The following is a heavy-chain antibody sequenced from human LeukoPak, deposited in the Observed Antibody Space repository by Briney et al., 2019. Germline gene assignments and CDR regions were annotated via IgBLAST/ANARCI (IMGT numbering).Heavy chain of an antibody. CDR1: GVSISSGDYY. Sequence: SQTLSLTCTVSGVSISSGDYYWTWIRQPPGKGLEWIGYINYSGSTYYNPSLKSRVTISVDMSKKQFFLKLSSVTAADTAVYYCARGRYYGSGSYRWSDPWGQGTLVTVSS. D-gene: IGHD3-10*01. CDR3: ARGRYYGSGSYRWSDP. J-gene: IGHJ5*02. CDR2: INYSGST. V-gene: IGHV4-30-4*08.